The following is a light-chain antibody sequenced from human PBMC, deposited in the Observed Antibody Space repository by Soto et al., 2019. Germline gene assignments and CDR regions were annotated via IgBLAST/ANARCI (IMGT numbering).Light chain of an antibody. V-gene: IGLV4-69*01. CDR3: QTWGTGIQV. Sequence: QSVLTQSPSASASLGASVKLTCTLSSGHSSYAIAWHQQQPEKGPRYLMKLNSDGSHYKGGGIPDRFSGSSSGAERYLTISSLQSEEEADYYCQTWGTGIQVFGTGTKLTVL. CDR1: SGHSSYA. J-gene: IGLJ1*01. CDR2: LNSDGSH.